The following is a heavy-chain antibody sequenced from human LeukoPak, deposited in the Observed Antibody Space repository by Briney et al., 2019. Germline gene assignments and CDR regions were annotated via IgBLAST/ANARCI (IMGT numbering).Heavy chain of an antibody. D-gene: IGHD1-1*01. CDR2: IRYDGSNK. Sequence: GGSLRLSCAASGFTFSSCGMHWVRQAPGKGLEWVAFIRYDGSNKYYADSVKGRFTISRDNSKNTLYLQMNSLRAEDTAVYYCAKEELNNWNDEDYWGQGTLDTVSS. CDR3: AKEELNNWNDEDY. CDR1: GFTFSSCG. J-gene: IGHJ4*02. V-gene: IGHV3-30*02.